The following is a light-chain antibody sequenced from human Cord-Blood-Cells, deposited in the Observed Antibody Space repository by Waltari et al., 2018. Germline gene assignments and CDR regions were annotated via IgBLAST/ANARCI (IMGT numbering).Light chain of an antibody. J-gene: IGKJ1*01. CDR1: QSLLHSNGYNY. CDR2: LGS. Sequence: DMVMAQSTLSLPVTPGAPASISCRSSQSLLHSNGYNYLDWYLQKPGQSPQLLIYLGSNRASGVPDRFSGSGSGTDFTLKISRVESEDVGVYYCMQALQTSWTFGQGTKVEIK. CDR3: MQALQTSWT. V-gene: IGKV2-28*01.